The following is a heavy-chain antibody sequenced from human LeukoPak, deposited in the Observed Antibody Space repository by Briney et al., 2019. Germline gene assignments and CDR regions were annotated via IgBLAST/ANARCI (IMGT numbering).Heavy chain of an antibody. CDR2: IYYSGST. V-gene: IGHV4-39*01. J-gene: IGHJ5*02. D-gene: IGHD2-2*01. CDR1: GGSISSSSYY. CDR3: ASRGYCSSTSCYGFDP. Sequence: SETLSLTCTVSGGSISSSSYYWGWIRQPPGKGLEWIGSIYYSGSTYYSPSLKSRVTISVDTSKNQFSLKLSSVTAADTAVYYCASRGYCSSTSCYGFDPWGQGTLVTVSS.